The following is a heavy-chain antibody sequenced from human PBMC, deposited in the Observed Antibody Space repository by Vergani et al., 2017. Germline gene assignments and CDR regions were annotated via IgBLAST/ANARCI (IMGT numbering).Heavy chain of an antibody. V-gene: IGHV5-10-1*03. CDR1: GYSFTSYW. D-gene: IGHD2-15*01. Sequence: EVQLVQSGAEVKKPGESLRISCKGSGYSFTSYWISWVRQMPGKGLEWMGRIDPSDSYTNYSPSFQGHVTISADKSISTAYLQWSSLKASDTAMYYCARHCSGGSCYYRTGPDPWGQGTLVTVSS. J-gene: IGHJ5*02. CDR3: ARHCSGGSCYYRTGPDP. CDR2: IDPSDSYT.